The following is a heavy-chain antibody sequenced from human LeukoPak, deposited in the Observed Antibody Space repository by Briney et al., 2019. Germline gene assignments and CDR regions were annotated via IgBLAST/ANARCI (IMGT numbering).Heavy chain of an antibody. CDR3: AREQRLIVVVPAAMLGY. V-gene: IGHV3-30-3*01. D-gene: IGHD2-2*01. CDR2: KSYDGSNE. Sequence: GGSLRLSCAASGFTFSNYAMHWVRQAPGKRLEWVAIKSYDGSNEYYADSVKGRFTISRDNSKNTLYLQMNSLRAEDTAVYYCAREQRLIVVVPAAMLGYWGQGTLVTVSS. CDR1: GFTFSNYA. J-gene: IGHJ4*02.